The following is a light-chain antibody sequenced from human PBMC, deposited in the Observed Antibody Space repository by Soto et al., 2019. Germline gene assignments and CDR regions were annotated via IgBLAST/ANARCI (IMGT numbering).Light chain of an antibody. CDR3: QQRSNWPLT. J-gene: IGKJ4*01. CDR1: QSVSSY. Sequence: EIVMTQSPATLSVSPGERATLSCRASQSVSSYLAWYQQKPGQAPRVLIYDASNRATGIPARFSGSGSGTDFTLTISRLEPEDFAVYYCQQRSNWPLTFGGGTKVDIK. CDR2: DAS. V-gene: IGKV3-11*01.